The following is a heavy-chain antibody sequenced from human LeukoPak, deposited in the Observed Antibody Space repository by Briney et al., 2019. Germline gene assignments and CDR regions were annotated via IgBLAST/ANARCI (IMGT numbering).Heavy chain of an antibody. J-gene: IGHJ4*02. V-gene: IGHV3-30*18. Sequence: PGGSLRLSCAASGFTFSSYGMHWVRQAPGKGLEWVAVISYDGSNKYYADSVKGRFTISRDNSKNTLYLQMNSLRAEDTAVYYCAKELSGSYYDYFDYWGQGTLVTVSS. CDR3: AKELSGSYYDYFDY. CDR2: ISYDGSNK. D-gene: IGHD1-26*01. CDR1: GFTFSSYG.